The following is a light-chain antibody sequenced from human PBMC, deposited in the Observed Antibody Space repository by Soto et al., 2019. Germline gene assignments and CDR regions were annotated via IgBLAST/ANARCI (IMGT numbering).Light chain of an antibody. CDR3: SSFTSDTTKV. CDR2: EVS. V-gene: IGLV2-18*02. CDR1: SSDVGAYDR. J-gene: IGLJ3*02. Sequence: ALTQPPSVSGSPGQSVAISCTGTSSDVGAYDRVSWYQQPPGTAPKVIIYEVSNRPSGVPDRFSGSKSGNTASLTITGLQAEDEADYYCSSFTSDTTKVFGGGTQLTVL.